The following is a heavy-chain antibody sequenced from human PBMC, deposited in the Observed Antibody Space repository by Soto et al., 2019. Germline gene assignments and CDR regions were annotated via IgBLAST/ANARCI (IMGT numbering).Heavy chain of an antibody. CDR3: ARDLPRFAAASDAFDI. Sequence: GGSLRLSCAASGFPLRSFFMHWVRQGTGKGLVWVSRINNDGSSTTYADSVKGRFTISRDNAKNTLYLQMNSLRAEDTAVYYCARDLPRFAAASDAFDIWGQGTMVTVS. J-gene: IGHJ3*02. CDR1: GFPLRSFF. D-gene: IGHD6-13*01. V-gene: IGHV3-74*01. CDR2: INNDGSST.